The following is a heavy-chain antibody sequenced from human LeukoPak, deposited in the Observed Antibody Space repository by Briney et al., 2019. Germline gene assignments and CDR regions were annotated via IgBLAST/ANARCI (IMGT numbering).Heavy chain of an antibody. J-gene: IGHJ3*02. Sequence: ASVKVSCMASGYTFTGYYMHWVRQAPGQGLEWMGWINPNSGGTNYAQKFQGRVTMTRDTSISTAYMELSRLRSDDTAVYYCARGHGESDAFDIWGQGTMVTVSS. CDR1: GYTFTGYY. CDR2: INPNSGGT. V-gene: IGHV1-2*02. CDR3: ARGHGESDAFDI. D-gene: IGHD2/OR15-2a*01.